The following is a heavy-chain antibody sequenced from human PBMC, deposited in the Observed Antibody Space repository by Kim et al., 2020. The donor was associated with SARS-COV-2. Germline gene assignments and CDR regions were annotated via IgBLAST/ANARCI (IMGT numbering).Heavy chain of an antibody. CDR1: GFTFDDYA. CDR3: ARGGVLLWFGDWMSNYFDY. CDR2: ISWNSGSI. J-gene: IGHJ4*02. D-gene: IGHD3-10*01. Sequence: GGSLRLSCAASGFTFDDYAMHWVRQAPGKGLEWVSGISWNSGSIGYADSVKGRFTISRDNAKNSLYLQMNSLRAEDTALYYCARGGVLLWFGDWMSNYFDYWGQGTLVTVSS. V-gene: IGHV3-9*01.